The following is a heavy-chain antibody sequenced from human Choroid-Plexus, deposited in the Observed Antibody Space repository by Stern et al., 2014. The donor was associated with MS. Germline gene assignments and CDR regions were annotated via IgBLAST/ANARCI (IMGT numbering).Heavy chain of an antibody. D-gene: IGHD2/OR15-2a*01. CDR2: VSYGGSNK. CDR1: GFTFGSCA. CDR3: AKDRQYLTYFFDH. J-gene: IGHJ5*02. V-gene: IGHV3-30*18. Sequence: VQLVESGGGVVQPGRPLRLSCGASGFTFGSCAMHWVRQAPGKGLEWVAGVSYGGSNKYYADSVKGRFTISRDNSQNTLCMQMSSLRPEDTAVYYCAKDRQYLTYFFDHWGQGSLVTVSS.